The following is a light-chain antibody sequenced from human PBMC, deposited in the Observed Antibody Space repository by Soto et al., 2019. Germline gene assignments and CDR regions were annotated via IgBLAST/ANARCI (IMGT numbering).Light chain of an antibody. J-gene: IGKJ2*01. CDR2: WAS. V-gene: IGKV4-1*01. Sequence: DIVMTQSPDSLAVSLGERATIHCKSDQAVFYGSNNQNYLAWYQQKPGQPPRLLIYWASTRESGVPDRFSGNGSGTHFTLSITSLQAEDVAVYYCQQYYTIPHTFGQGTKLEIK. CDR3: QQYYTIPHT. CDR1: QAVFYGSNNQNY.